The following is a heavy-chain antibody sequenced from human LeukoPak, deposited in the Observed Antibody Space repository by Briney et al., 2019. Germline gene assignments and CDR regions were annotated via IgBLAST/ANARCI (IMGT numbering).Heavy chain of an antibody. CDR2: IHSDEIRT. Sequence: GGSLRLSCAASGFTFSSYWMHWVRQAPGRGLVWVSRIHSDEIRTNYADSVAGRFTISRDNAKNTVYLQMNSLRNEDTAVYYCARGIYGDPVAFDYWGQGALVTVSS. CDR1: GFTFSSYW. V-gene: IGHV3-74*01. J-gene: IGHJ4*02. D-gene: IGHD4/OR15-4a*01. CDR3: ARGIYGDPVAFDY.